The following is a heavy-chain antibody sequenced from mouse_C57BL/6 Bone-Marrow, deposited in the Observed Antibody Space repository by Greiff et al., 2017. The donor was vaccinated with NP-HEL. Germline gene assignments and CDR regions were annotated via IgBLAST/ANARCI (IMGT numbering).Heavy chain of an antibody. Sequence: EVKLLESGPGLVKPSQSLSLTCSVTGYSITSGYYWNWIRQFPGNKLEWMGYISYDGSNNYNPSLKNRISITRDTSKNQFFLKLNSVTTEDTATYYCARPNWDGDYAMDYWGQGTSVTVSS. V-gene: IGHV3-6*01. CDR2: ISYDGSN. D-gene: IGHD4-1*01. J-gene: IGHJ4*01. CDR3: ARPNWDGDYAMDY. CDR1: GYSITSGYY.